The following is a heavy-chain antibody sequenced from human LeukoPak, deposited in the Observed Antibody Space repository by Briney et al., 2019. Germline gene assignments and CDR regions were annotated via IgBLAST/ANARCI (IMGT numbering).Heavy chain of an antibody. CDR3: ARGKEILLDAFDI. CDR1: GDSISIYY. V-gene: IGHV4-59*01. D-gene: IGHD2-15*01. J-gene: IGHJ3*02. CDR2: IFHSGST. Sequence: SETLSLTCTVSGDSISIYYWSWIRQPPGKGLEWIGYIFHSGSTNYNPSLKSRVTISVDTSNNQFSLKLTSLTAADTAEYYCARGKEILLDAFDIWGQGTMITVSS.